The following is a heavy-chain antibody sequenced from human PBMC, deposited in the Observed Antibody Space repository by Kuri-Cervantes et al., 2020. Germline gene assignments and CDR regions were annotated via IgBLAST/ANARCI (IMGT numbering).Heavy chain of an antibody. CDR3: ARDKDSSGWLDY. CDR2: IYSGGST. J-gene: IGHJ4*02. D-gene: IGHD6-19*01. V-gene: IGHV3-53*01. Sequence: GESLKISCAASGFTVSSNYMSWVRQAPGKGLEWVSVIYSGGSTYYADSVKGRFTISRDNSKNTLYLQMNSLRAEDTAVYYCARDKDSSGWLDYWGQGTLVTVSS. CDR1: GFTVSSNY.